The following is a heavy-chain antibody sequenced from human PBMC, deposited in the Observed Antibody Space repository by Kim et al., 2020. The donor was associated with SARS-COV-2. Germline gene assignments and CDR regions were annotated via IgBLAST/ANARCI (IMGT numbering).Heavy chain of an antibody. CDR3: ARGTYFDSSGYRTHFDC. V-gene: IGHV3-23*01. D-gene: IGHD3-22*01. J-gene: IGHJ4*02. Sequence: GGSLRLSCAASGFTFSNYAMSWVRQAPGKGLEWVSSISGNGVSTHNADSVKGRFTISRDNSRNTLYVQMNSLRAEDTAVYYCARGTYFDSSGYRTHFDCWGQGALVTVSS. CDR2: ISGNGVST. CDR1: GFTFSNYA.